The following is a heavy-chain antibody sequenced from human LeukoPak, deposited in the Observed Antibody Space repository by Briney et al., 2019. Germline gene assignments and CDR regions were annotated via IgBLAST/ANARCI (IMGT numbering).Heavy chain of an antibody. CDR1: GFTFSSAA. D-gene: IGHD3-22*01. V-gene: IGHV3-23*01. J-gene: IGHJ4*02. CDR2: VTGSDDRT. CDR3: AKGPHVGSGYHPDY. Sequence: PGGSLRLSCAASGFTFSSAAMTWVRQAPGKGLEWVSTVTGSDDRTYYADSVKGRFTISRDYSENTLHLQMNSLRVEDTAIYYCAKGPHVGSGYHPDYWGQGNLVTVSS.